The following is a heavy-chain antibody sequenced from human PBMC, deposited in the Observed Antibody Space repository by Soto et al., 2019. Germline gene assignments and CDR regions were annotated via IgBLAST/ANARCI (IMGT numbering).Heavy chain of an antibody. CDR2: IYSGGST. J-gene: IGHJ4*02. CDR3: ARVVPPPDDYGDYYFDY. D-gene: IGHD4-17*01. CDR1: GFTVSSNY. Sequence: GGSLSLSCAASGFTVSSNYMSWVRPAPGKGLEWVSVIYSGGSTYYADSVKCRFTISRYNSKNTLYLQMNSLRAADTTVYYCARVVPPPDDYGDYYFDYWGQGTLVTVSS. V-gene: IGHV3-66*01.